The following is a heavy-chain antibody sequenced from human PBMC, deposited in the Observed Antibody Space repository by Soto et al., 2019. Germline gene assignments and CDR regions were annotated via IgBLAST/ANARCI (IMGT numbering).Heavy chain of an antibody. CDR1: GFTFSSYA. CDR2: ISGSGGST. V-gene: IGHV3-23*01. Sequence: PGGSLRLSCAASGFTFSSYAMSWVRQAPGKGLEWVSAISGSGGSTYYADSVKGRFTISRDNSKNTLYLQMNSLRAEDTAVYYCAKDLASKEYQLLPYYFDYWGQGTLVTVSS. D-gene: IGHD2-2*01. CDR3: AKDLASKEYQLLPYYFDY. J-gene: IGHJ4*02.